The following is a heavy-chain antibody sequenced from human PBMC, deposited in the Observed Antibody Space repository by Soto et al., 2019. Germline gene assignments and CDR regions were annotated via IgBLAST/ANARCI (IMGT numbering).Heavy chain of an antibody. CDR1: GYTLTELS. CDR2: FDPEDGET. Sequence: ASVKVSCKVSGYTLTELSMHWVRQAPGKGLEWMGGFDPEDGETIYAQKFQGRVTMTEDTSTDTAYMELSSLRSEDTAVYYCATGVVGATRYYYYGMDVWGQGTTVTVSS. J-gene: IGHJ6*02. CDR3: ATGVVGATRYYYYGMDV. V-gene: IGHV1-24*01. D-gene: IGHD1-26*01.